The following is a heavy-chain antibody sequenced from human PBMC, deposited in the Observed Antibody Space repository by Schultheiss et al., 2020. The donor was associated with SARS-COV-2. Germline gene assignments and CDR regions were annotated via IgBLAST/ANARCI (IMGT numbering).Heavy chain of an antibody. CDR2: INPNSGGT. J-gene: IGHJ4*02. D-gene: IGHD2-15*01. CDR3: ARLRTYCSGGSCYNYFDY. Sequence: ASVKVSCKASGYTFTSYGISWVRQAPGQGLEWMGWINPNSGGTNYAQKFQGRVTMTRDTSISTAYMELSRLRSDDTAVYYCARLRTYCSGGSCYNYFDYWGQGTLVTVSS. V-gene: IGHV1-2*02. CDR1: GYTFTSYG.